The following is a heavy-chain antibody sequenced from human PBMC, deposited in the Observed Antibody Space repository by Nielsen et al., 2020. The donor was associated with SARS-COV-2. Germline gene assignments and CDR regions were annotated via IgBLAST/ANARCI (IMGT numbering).Heavy chain of an antibody. D-gene: IGHD3-10*01. CDR1: GGSFSGYY. Sequence: SQTLSLTCAVYGGSFSGYYCSWIRQPPGKGLEWIGEINHSGSTNYNPSLKSRVTISVDTSKNQFSLKLNSVTAADTAVYYCARGSISMVRGVIQNYYYYYGMDVWGQGTTVTVSS. V-gene: IGHV4-34*01. J-gene: IGHJ6*02. CDR3: ARGSISMVRGVIQNYYYYYGMDV. CDR2: INHSGST.